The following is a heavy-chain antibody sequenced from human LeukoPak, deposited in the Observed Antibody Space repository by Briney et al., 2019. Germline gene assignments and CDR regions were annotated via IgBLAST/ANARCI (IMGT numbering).Heavy chain of an antibody. D-gene: IGHD3-10*01. Sequence: PSETLSLTCAVSGGSISSSNWWSWVRQPPGKGLEWIGEIYHSGSTNYNPSLKSRVTISVDKSKNQFSLKLSSVTAADTAVYYCARDLGVRGVIINYYYGMDVWGQGTTVTVSS. V-gene: IGHV4-4*02. CDR2: IYHSGST. CDR1: GGSISSSNW. CDR3: ARDLGVRGVIINYYYGMDV. J-gene: IGHJ6*02.